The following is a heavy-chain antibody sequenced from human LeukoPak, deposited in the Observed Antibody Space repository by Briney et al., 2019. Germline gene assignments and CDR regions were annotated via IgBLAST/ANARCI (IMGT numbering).Heavy chain of an antibody. CDR3: ASPIGGHGMDV. J-gene: IGHJ6*02. D-gene: IGHD3-10*01. CDR1: GYSFPSYW. Sequence: GESLKISCKGSGYSFPSYWIGWVRQMPGKGLEWMGIIYPSDPDTRYGPSFQGQVTISADKSINTAYLQWSSLKVSDTAMYYCASPIGGHGMDVWGQGTTVTVSS. V-gene: IGHV5-51*01. CDR2: IYPSDPDT.